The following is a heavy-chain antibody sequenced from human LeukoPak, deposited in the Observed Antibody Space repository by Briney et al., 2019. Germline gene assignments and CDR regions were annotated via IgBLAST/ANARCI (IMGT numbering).Heavy chain of an antibody. V-gene: IGHV2-5*01. CDR3: ARRATFGGVIAPDDAFDI. CDR2: IYWNDDK. J-gene: IGHJ3*02. Sequence: SGPTLVNPTQTLTLTRTFSGFSLSTSGVGVGWIRQPPGKALEWLALIYWNDDKRYSPSLKSRLTITKDTSKNQVVLTMTNMDPVDTATYYCARRATFGGVIAPDDAFDIWGQGTMVTVSS. CDR1: GFSLSTSGVG. D-gene: IGHD3-16*01.